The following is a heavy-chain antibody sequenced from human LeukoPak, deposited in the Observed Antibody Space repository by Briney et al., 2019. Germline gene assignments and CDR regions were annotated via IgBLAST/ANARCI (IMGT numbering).Heavy chain of an antibody. CDR2: INPNSGGT. J-gene: IGHJ4*02. CDR1: GYTFTGYY. Sequence: ASVKVSFKASGYTFTGYYMHWVRQAPGQGLEWMGWINPNSGGTNYAQKFQGRVTMTRDTSISTAYMELSRLRSDDTAVCYCARDLVAYYYDSSGPLDYWGQGTLVTVSS. V-gene: IGHV1-2*02. D-gene: IGHD3-22*01. CDR3: ARDLVAYYYDSSGPLDY.